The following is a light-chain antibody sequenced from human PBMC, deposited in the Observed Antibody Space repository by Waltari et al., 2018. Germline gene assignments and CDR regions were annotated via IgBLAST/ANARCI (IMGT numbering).Light chain of an antibody. CDR2: GVS. CDR1: SSDVGGYNY. Sequence: QSALTQPPSASGSPGQSVTIPCTGTSSDVGGYNYVSGYQQHPGKAPKPMIYGVSKRPYGVPDRFSGSRSGNTASLTVSGLQAEDEADYYCSSYAGRSNLVFGGGTKLTVL. V-gene: IGLV2-8*01. CDR3: SSYAGRSNLV. J-gene: IGLJ3*02.